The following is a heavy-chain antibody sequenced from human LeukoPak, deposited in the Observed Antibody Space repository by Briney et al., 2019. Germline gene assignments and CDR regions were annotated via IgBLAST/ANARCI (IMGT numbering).Heavy chain of an antibody. CDR2: INPNSGGT. CDR1: GYTFTGYY. Sequence: ASVKVSCEASGYTFTGYYMHWVRQAPGQGLEWMGRINPNSGGTNYAQTFQGRVTMTRDTSISTAYMELSRLRSDDTAVYYCARDFGGWPGLLDYWGQGTLVTVSS. D-gene: IGHD6-19*01. CDR3: ARDFGGWPGLLDY. V-gene: IGHV1-2*06. J-gene: IGHJ4*02.